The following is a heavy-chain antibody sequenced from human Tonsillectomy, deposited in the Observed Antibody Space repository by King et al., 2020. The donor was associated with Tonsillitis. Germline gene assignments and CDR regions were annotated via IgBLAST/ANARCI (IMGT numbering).Heavy chain of an antibody. CDR1: GYTFTGYY. J-gene: IGHJ1*01. Sequence: VQLVESGAEVKKPGASVKVSCKASGYTFTGYYMHWVRQAPGQGLEWMGWINPNSGGTNYAQKFQGRVTMTRDTYISTAYMELSRLRSDDTAVYYCARDHRYYDILTGYYPAEYFQHWGQGTLVTVSS. V-gene: IGHV1-2*02. CDR3: ARDHRYYDILTGYYPAEYFQH. D-gene: IGHD3-9*01. CDR2: INPNSGGT.